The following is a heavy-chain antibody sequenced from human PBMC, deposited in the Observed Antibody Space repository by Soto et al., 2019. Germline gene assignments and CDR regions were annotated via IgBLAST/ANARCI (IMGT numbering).Heavy chain of an antibody. D-gene: IGHD6-13*01. CDR3: ARHGRGIAAAGTNNWFDP. Sequence: SETLSLTCTVSGGSISSYYWSWIRQPPGKGLEWIGYIYYSGSTNYNPSLKSRVTISVDTSKNQFSLKLSSVTAADTAVYYCARHGRGIAAAGTNNWFDPWGQVTLVTVSS. CDR2: IYYSGST. V-gene: IGHV4-59*08. CDR1: GGSISSYY. J-gene: IGHJ5*02.